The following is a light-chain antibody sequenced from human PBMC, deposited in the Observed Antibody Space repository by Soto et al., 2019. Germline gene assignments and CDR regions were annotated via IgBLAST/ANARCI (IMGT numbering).Light chain of an antibody. V-gene: IGKV3-15*01. CDR3: QQYNYWPPLT. J-gene: IGKJ4*01. Sequence: EIVMTQYPATLSVSPGERATLSCRASQSVSAHLGWYTQKPGQATRLLIYGASTRATGIPDRFSGSGSGTEFTLTIRSLQSEHFALYYSQQYNYWPPLTFGGRTKVEIK. CDR1: QSVSAH. CDR2: GAS.